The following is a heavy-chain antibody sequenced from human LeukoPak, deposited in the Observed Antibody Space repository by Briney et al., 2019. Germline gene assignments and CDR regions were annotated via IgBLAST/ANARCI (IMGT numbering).Heavy chain of an antibody. CDR1: GFTFTSYG. V-gene: IGHV1-18*01. CDR2: ISSNSDNT. D-gene: IGHD3-16*01. CDR3: ARDWGSIKVITDY. Sequence: ASVKVSCKATGFTFTSYGISWVRQAPGQGLEWMGWISSNSDNTNYAQKLQGRVTMTTDTSTSTAYMELRSLRSDDTAVYYCARDWGSIKVITDYWGQGTLDTVSS. J-gene: IGHJ4*02.